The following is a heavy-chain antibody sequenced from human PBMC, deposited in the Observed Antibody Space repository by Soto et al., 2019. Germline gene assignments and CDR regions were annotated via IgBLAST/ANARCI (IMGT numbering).Heavy chain of an antibody. CDR3: ADIAVSHTGDY. CDR2: ITTKSQGGTT. CDR1: GFTLSNVW. V-gene: IGHV3-15*01. J-gene: IGHJ4*02. D-gene: IGHD6-19*01. Sequence: EVQLVESGGGLVKPGESLRLSCAPSGFTLSNVWMNWVRQAPGKGLEWVARITTKSQGGTTDYDAPVKGRFIISRDESKNMLYLQMNSLKTEDTGVYYCADIAVSHTGDYWGQGTLVTVSS.